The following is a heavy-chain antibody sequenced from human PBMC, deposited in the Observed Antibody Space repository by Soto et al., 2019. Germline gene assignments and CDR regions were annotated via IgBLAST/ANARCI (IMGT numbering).Heavy chain of an antibody. CDR3: ARGWGRIFDY. Sequence: SETLSLTCAVYGGSFSGYYWSWIRQPPGKGLEWIGEINHSGSTNYNPSLKSRVTISLDTSKNQFSLRLSSVTAADTAVYYCARGWGRIFDYWGQGNLVTVSS. J-gene: IGHJ4*02. D-gene: IGHD7-27*01. CDR1: GGSFSGYY. CDR2: INHSGST. V-gene: IGHV4-34*01.